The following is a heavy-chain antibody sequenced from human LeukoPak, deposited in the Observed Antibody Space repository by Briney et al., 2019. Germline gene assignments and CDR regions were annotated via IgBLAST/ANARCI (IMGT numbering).Heavy chain of an antibody. J-gene: IGHJ5*02. Sequence: GRSLRLSCAASGFTFSSYGMHWVRQAPGKGLEWVAVISYGGSNKYYADSVKGRFTISRDNSKNTLYLQMNSLRAEDTAVYYCAKDRDSSSYNWFDPWGQGTLVTVSS. V-gene: IGHV3-30*18. CDR3: AKDRDSSSYNWFDP. CDR2: ISYGGSNK. D-gene: IGHD6-13*01. CDR1: GFTFSSYG.